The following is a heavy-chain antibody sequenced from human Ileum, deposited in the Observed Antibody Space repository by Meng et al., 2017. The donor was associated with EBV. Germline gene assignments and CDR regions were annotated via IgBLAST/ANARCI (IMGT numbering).Heavy chain of an antibody. V-gene: IGHV4-30-4*01. CDR3: ARDGGGGSGSYYRWFES. D-gene: IGHD3-10*01. Sequence: QVQLQESGPGLVKPSPPLSLTCAVSGGSINGGNSYWSWIRQPPGKGLEWIGYIYYSGNTYYNPSLKSRVTISVDTSKNQFSLNLNSVTAADTAVYYCARDGGGGSGSYYRWFESWGQGTLVTVST. CDR1: GGSINGGNSY. J-gene: IGHJ5*01. CDR2: IYYSGNT.